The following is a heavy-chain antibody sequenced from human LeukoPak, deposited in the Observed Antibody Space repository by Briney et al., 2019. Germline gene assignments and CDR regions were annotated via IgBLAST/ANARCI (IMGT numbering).Heavy chain of an antibody. D-gene: IGHD3-22*01. Sequence: PSETLSLACTVSGGSISSYFWSWIRQPPGKGLEWIGYIYYSGSTNYNPSLKSRVTISIDTSKNQFSLKLSSVTAADTAVYYCARGRYYDSSGLYNWFDPWGQGTLVTVSS. CDR3: ARGRYYDSSGLYNWFDP. J-gene: IGHJ5*02. CDR1: GGSISSYF. V-gene: IGHV4-59*08. CDR2: IYYSGST.